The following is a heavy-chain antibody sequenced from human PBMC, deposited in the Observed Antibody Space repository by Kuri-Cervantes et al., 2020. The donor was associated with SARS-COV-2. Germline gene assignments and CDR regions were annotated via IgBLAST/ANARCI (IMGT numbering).Heavy chain of an antibody. D-gene: IGHD6-13*01. Sequence: GESLKISCAASGFTFSSYWMSWVHQAPGKGLEWVANINQDGSEKYYVDSVKGRFTISRDNAKNSLYLQMNSLRAEDTAVYYCARDRPYSSSWYSGFDYWGQGTLVTVSS. CDR3: ARDRPYSSSWYSGFDY. CDR1: GFTFSSYW. V-gene: IGHV3-7*01. J-gene: IGHJ4*02. CDR2: INQDGSEK.